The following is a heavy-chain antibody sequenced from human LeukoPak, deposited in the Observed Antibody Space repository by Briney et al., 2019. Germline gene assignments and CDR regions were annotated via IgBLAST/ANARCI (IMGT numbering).Heavy chain of an antibody. Sequence: GGSLRLSCAASGFTFSNYWMNWVRQAPGKGLEWVSYISSSSSTIYYADSVRGRFTISRDNSKNTLYLQMNSLRAEDTAVYYCAREDYGYYFDYWGQGTLVTVSS. CDR3: AREDYGYYFDY. CDR1: GFTFSNYW. V-gene: IGHV3-48*01. D-gene: IGHD3-16*01. CDR2: ISSSSSTI. J-gene: IGHJ4*02.